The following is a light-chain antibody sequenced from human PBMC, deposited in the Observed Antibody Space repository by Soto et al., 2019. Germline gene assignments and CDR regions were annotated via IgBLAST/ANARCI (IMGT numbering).Light chain of an antibody. V-gene: IGKV1-39*01. CDR1: QSIYNY. CDR2: AAS. Sequence: DIQMTQSPSSLSASVGDRVTITCRASQSIYNYLNWYQQKPGKAPKLLIYAASTLQSGVPSRFSGSGSGTDFTLAISSLQPEDFATYYCQQSYSTITFGQGTRLEIK. J-gene: IGKJ5*01. CDR3: QQSYSTIT.